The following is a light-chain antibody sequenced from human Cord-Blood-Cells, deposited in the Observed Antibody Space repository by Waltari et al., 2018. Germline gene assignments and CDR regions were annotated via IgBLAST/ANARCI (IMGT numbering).Light chain of an antibody. Sequence: EIVMTQSPATLSVSPGERATLSCRASKTVSSNLAWYQQKPGQAPRLLIYGASTGASGSPARVSCSESGTEFSLTISSLQSEECAVYYWQQYNNWWTFGQGTKVEIK. J-gene: IGKJ1*01. V-gene: IGKV3-15*01. CDR1: KTVSSN. CDR2: GAS. CDR3: QQYNNWWT.